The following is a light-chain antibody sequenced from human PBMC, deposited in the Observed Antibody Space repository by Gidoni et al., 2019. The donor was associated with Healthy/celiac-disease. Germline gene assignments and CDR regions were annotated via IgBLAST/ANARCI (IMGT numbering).Light chain of an antibody. CDR1: ALPKQY. V-gene: IGLV3-25*03. J-gene: IGLJ2*01. CDR2: KDS. CDR3: QSADSSGTKV. Sequence: SYELTQPPSVSVSPGQTARITCSGDALPKQYAYWYQQKPGQAPVLVIYKDSERPPGIPGRFSGSSSGTTVTLTISGVQAEDEADYYCQSADSSGTKVFGGGTKLTVL.